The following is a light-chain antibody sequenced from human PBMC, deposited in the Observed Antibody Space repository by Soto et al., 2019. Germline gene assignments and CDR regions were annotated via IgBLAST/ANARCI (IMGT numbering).Light chain of an antibody. Sequence: IVMTQSPTTLSVSPGSRATLSCRASESVSNNLAWYQQKPGLAPRILIYGASTRATGIPARFSGSGYGTEFTLTISRLETEDFAVYYCQQYSNSPLTFGQGTKVDIK. CDR2: GAS. V-gene: IGKV3-15*01. CDR1: ESVSNN. CDR3: QQYSNSPLT. J-gene: IGKJ1*01.